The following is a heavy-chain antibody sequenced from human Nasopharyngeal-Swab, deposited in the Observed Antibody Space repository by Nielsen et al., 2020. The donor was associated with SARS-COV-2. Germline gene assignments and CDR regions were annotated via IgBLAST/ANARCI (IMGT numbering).Heavy chain of an antibody. D-gene: IGHD2-2*01. CDR2: INPNSGGT. J-gene: IGHJ6*03. V-gene: IGHV1-2*04. CDR1: GYTFTGYY. CDR3: AGGPPAASREYYYYYYYMDV. Sequence: ASVKVSCKASGYTFTGYYMHWVRQAPGQGLEWMGWINPNSGGTNYAQKFQGWVTMTRDTSISTAYMELSRLRSDDTAVYYCAGGPPAASREYYYYYYYMDVWGKGTTVTVSS.